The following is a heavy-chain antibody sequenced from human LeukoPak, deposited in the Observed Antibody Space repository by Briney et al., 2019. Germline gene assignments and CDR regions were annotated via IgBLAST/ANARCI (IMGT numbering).Heavy chain of an antibody. CDR3: ARDYGGPHYFDY. CDR2: ITTATSSYI. CDR1: GFTLSSHD. V-gene: IGHV3-21*01. D-gene: IGHD2-15*01. J-gene: IGHJ4*02. Sequence: PGGSLRLSCAASGFTLSSHDMKWVRQAPGKGLEWVSSITTATSSYIYYADSVKGRFTISRDDAKNSLYLQMDSLRAEDTAVYYCARDYGGPHYFDYWGQGTLVTVSS.